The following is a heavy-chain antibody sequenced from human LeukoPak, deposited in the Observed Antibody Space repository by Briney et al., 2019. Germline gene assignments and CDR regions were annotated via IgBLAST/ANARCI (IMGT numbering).Heavy chain of an antibody. D-gene: IGHD6-25*01. CDR1: GFTFSSYG. CDR3: VSSRIAAALPFDY. V-gene: IGHV3-30*03. Sequence: GGSLRLSCAASGFTFSSYGMHWVRQAPGKGLEWVAVISYDGSNKYYADSVKGRFTISRDNSKNTLYLQMNSLRAEDTAVYSCVSSRIAAALPFDYWGQGTLVTVSS. J-gene: IGHJ4*02. CDR2: ISYDGSNK.